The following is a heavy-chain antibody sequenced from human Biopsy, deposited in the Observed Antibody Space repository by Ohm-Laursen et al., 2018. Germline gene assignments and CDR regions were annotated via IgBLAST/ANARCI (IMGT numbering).Heavy chain of an antibody. D-gene: IGHD1/OR15-1a*01. CDR1: GGTFSSSA. CDR3: ARGGGYNWNNGWFDP. J-gene: IGHJ5*02. Sequence: SSVKVSCKASGGTFSSSAITWVRQAPGQGLEWMGGIIGIFRTAHYAQKFQGRVTITADDFMSTAYMELSSLRSEDTAVYYCARGGGYNWNNGWFDPWGQGTQVTVST. V-gene: IGHV1-69*01. CDR2: IIGIFRTA.